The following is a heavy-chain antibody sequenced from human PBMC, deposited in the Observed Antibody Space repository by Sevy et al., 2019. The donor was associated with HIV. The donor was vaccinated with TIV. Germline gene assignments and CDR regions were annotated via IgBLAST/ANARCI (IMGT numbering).Heavy chain of an antibody. CDR2: IYPGDSDT. J-gene: IGHJ6*02. D-gene: IGHD3-3*01. CDR1: GYSFTSYW. CDR3: ARQSVDYWSGSDNYYYGMDV. Sequence: GESLKISCKGSGYSFTSYWIGWVRQMPGKGLEWMGIIYPGDSDTRYSPSFQGQVTISADKSISTAYLQWSSLKASDTAMYYCARQSVDYWSGSDNYYYGMDVWGQGTTVTVSS. V-gene: IGHV5-51*01.